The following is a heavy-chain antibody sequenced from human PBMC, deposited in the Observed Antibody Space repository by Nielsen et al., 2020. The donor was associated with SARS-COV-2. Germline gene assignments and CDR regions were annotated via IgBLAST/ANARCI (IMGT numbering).Heavy chain of an antibody. Sequence: GGSLRLSCSASGFPFRSYAMHWVRQAPGKGLEWVAVISYDGSNKYYADSVKGRFTISRDNSKNTLYLQMNSLRAEDTAVYYCARGNGWGSYFDYWGQGTLVTVSS. J-gene: IGHJ4*02. CDR2: ISYDGSNK. CDR3: ARGNGWGSYFDY. V-gene: IGHV3-30-3*01. D-gene: IGHD7-27*01. CDR1: GFPFRSYA.